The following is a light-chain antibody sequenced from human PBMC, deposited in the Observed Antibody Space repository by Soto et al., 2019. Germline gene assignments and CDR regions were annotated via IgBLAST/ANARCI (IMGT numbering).Light chain of an antibody. J-gene: IGKJ5*01. CDR1: QSISSY. CDR3: QQSYSTLIT. Sequence: MTQSTLSLPVTPGEPASITRRASQSISSYLNWYQQKPGKAPKLLIYAASSLQSGVPSRFSGSGSGTDFTLTISSLQPEDFATYYCQQSYSTLITVGQGTRLEIK. CDR2: AAS. V-gene: IGKV1-39*01.